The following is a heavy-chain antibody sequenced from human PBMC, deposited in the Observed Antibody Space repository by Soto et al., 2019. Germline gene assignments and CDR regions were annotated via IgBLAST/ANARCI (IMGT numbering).Heavy chain of an antibody. CDR2: ISSNSGHT. CDR1: GFTFSDYY. D-gene: IGHD3-16*01. V-gene: IGHV3-11*06. J-gene: IGHJ4*02. Sequence: GGSLRLSCAASGFTFSDYYMSWIRQAPGEGLQWISYISSNSGHTNYADSVKGRFTISRDNAQNSLYLEMHGLRVGDTAVYFCARDLAFGGVMDSWGQGTLVTVSS. CDR3: ARDLAFGGVMDS.